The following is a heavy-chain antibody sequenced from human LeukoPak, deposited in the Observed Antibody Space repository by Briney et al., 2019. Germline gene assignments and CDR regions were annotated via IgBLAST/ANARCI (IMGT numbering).Heavy chain of an antibody. Sequence: SGGSLRLSCAASGFTFSNYAMSWVRQAPGKGLEWVSSIISRGTVTYHANSVKGRFTISRDNSKSTLYLQMTSLRAEDSAVYYCAKDPPSVPFVTGFDHVPWGQGTLVAVSS. J-gene: IGHJ5*02. CDR3: AKDPPSVPFVTGFDHVP. D-gene: IGHD3-9*01. V-gene: IGHV3-23*01. CDR1: GFTFSNYA. CDR2: IISRGTVT.